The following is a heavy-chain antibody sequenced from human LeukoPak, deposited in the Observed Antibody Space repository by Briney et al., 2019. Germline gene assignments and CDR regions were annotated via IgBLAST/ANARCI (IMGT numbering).Heavy chain of an antibody. CDR1: GGSISSYY. Sequence: SETLSLTCTVSGGSISSYYWSWIRQPPGKGLEWIGYIYYSGSTNYNPSLKSRVTISVDTSKNQISLKLSSVTAADTAVYYCARGGAAATDYWGQGTLVTVSS. CDR2: IYYSGST. J-gene: IGHJ4*02. CDR3: ARGGAAATDY. D-gene: IGHD6-13*01. V-gene: IGHV4-59*01.